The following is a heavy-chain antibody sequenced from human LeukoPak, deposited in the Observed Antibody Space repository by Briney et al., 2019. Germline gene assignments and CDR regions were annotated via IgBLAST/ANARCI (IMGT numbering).Heavy chain of an antibody. CDR1: GGSFSGYY. V-gene: IGHV4-34*01. J-gene: IGHJ6*03. CDR2: INHSGST. D-gene: IGHD6-13*01. Sequence: SETLSLTCAVYGGSFSGYYWSWIRQPPGKGLEWIGEINHSGSTNYNPSLKSRVTISVDTSKNQFSLKLSSVTAADTAVYYCARVWQQLVGYYYYYYMDVWGKGTTLTVSS. CDR3: ARVWQQLVGYYYYYYMDV.